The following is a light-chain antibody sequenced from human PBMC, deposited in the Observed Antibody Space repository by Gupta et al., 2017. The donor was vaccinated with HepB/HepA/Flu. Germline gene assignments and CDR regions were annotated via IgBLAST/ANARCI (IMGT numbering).Light chain of an antibody. J-gene: IGLJ2*01. CDR1: SSDVGGYNH. CDR2: EVN. V-gene: IGLV2-8*01. Sequence: QSALTQPPSASGSPGQSVTISCTGTSSDVGGYNHVSWYQQHPDTAHKLMIFEVNQRPTGVPDRFSGSKSGNTASLTVSAHQADDGANYYCGSDAGSNNVVFGGGTKLTVL. CDR3: GSDAGSNNVV.